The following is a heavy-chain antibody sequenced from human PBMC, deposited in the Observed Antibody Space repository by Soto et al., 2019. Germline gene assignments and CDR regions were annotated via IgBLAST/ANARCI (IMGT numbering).Heavy chain of an antibody. V-gene: IGHV1-69*01. J-gene: IGHJ4*02. Sequence: QVQLVQSGAEVKKPGSSVKVSCKSSGGTFSSYAISWVRQAPGQGLEWMGGIIPIFGTANYAQKFQVRVTITADESTRTAYMEVSSLRSEDTGVYYCAREADYDRSGYYYFYWGQGTLVTVSS. CDR3: AREADYDRSGYYYFY. D-gene: IGHD3-22*01. CDR1: GGTFSSYA. CDR2: IIPIFGTA.